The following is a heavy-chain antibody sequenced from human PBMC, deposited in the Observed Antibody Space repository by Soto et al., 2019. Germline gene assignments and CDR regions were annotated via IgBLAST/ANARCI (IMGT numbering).Heavy chain of an antibody. V-gene: IGHV4-34*01. CDR2: INHSGST. D-gene: IGHD6-19*01. Sequence: PSETLSLTCAVYGGSFSGYYWSWIRQPPGKGLEWIGEINHSGSTNYNPSLKSRVTISVDTSKNQFSLKLSSVTAADTAVYYCARGFIRTYSSGPAAFDIWGQGTMVTVSS. J-gene: IGHJ3*02. CDR1: GGSFSGYY. CDR3: ARGFIRTYSSGPAAFDI.